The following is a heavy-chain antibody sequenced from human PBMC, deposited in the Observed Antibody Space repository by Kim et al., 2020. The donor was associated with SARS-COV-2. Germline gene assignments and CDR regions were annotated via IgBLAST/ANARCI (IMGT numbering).Heavy chain of an antibody. CDR1: GGSISSSNW. Sequence: SETLSLTCAVSGGSISSSNWWSWVRQPPGKGLEWIGEIYHCGSTNYNPSLKSRVTISVDKSKNQFSLKLSSVTAADTAVYYCASAPSSGWSAGFDYWGQGTLVTVSS. V-gene: IGHV4-4*02. CDR2: IYHCGST. CDR3: ASAPSSGWSAGFDY. J-gene: IGHJ4*02. D-gene: IGHD6-19*01.